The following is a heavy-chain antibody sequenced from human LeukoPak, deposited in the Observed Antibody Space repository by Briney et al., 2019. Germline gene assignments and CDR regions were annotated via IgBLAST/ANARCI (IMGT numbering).Heavy chain of an antibody. CDR2: MNPDTGDT. D-gene: IGHD1-26*01. Sequence: ASVEVSCKASGYTFTAYDINWVRQATGQGLEWMGWMNPDTGDTGYAQRFQGRVIMTRNTSIDTAYMELSGLSSEDTAVYYCTRGSLSGSSRDYWGQGALVTVSS. CDR1: GYTFTAYD. J-gene: IGHJ4*02. CDR3: TRGSLSGSSRDY. V-gene: IGHV1-8*01.